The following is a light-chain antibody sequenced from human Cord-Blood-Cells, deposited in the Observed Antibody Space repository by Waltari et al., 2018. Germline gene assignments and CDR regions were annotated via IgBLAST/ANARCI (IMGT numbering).Light chain of an antibody. CDR2: RRN. V-gene: IGLV1-47*01. CDR1: RSHIGSNY. J-gene: IGLJ3*02. Sequence: QSVLTQPPPASGTPGQRVTIPCSGSRSHIGSNYVSWYQQLPGTAPKLLIYRRNQRPYGVPDRVSGSKSGTSASLAISGLRSEDEAEYYCAAWDDSLSGPVFGGGTKLTVL. CDR3: AAWDDSLSGPV.